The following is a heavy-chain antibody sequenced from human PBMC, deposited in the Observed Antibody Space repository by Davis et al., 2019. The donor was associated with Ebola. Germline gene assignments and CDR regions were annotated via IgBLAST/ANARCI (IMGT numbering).Heavy chain of an antibody. D-gene: IGHD2-15*01. CDR1: GGSFSDYY. CDR3: ARVSQVGGPSEADGFDY. CDR2: INHSGNT. V-gene: IGHV4-34*01. Sequence: PSETLSLTCAVYGGSFSDYYWSWIRQPPGKELEWMGEINHSGNTSYNPSLKSRVTISVDTSKNQFSLSLPSVTVADTAMYYCARVSQVGGPSEADGFDYWGQGTLVTVSS. J-gene: IGHJ4*02.